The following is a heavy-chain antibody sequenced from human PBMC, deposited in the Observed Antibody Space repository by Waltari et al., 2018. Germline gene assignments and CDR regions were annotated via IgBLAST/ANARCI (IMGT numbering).Heavy chain of an antibody. D-gene: IGHD3-10*01. V-gene: IGHV3-33*01. J-gene: IGHJ4*02. CDR1: GFTFSSYA. CDR2: IWYDGSNK. CDR3: ARGVSVVRGPKPFLFDF. Sequence: QVQLVESGGGVVQPGRSLRLSCAASGFTFSSYAMHWVRQAPGKGLEWVTGIWYDGSNKYYADSVKGRFTISRDNSKNTLYLQMNSLRAEDTAVYYCARGVSVVRGPKPFLFDFWGQGTLVTVSS.